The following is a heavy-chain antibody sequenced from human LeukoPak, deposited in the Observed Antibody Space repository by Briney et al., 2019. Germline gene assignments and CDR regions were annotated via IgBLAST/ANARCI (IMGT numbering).Heavy chain of an antibody. CDR3: ARRRNTSPYDFDY. D-gene: IGHD2-2*01. J-gene: IGHJ4*02. CDR2: IYHSGST. V-gene: IGHV4-30-2*01. Sequence: PQTLSLTCAVSGGSISSGGYSWSWIRQPPGKGLEWIGYIYHSGSTYYNPSLKSRVTISVDRSKNQFSLKLSSVTAADTAVYYCARRRNTSPYDFDYWGQGTLVTVSS. CDR1: GGSISSGGYS.